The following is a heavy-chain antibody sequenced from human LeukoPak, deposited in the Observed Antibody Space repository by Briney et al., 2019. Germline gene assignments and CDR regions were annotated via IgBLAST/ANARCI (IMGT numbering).Heavy chain of an antibody. V-gene: IGHV4-39*07. D-gene: IGHD1-1*01. J-gene: IGHJ4*02. CDR2: NDYRGNS. CDR1: GASVSSRGYY. Sequence: PSETLSLTCTVSGASVSSRGYYWGWIRQPPGKGLEWIGSNDYRGNSYYIPSLKSRVTISIDTSKNQLSLRLTSVTAADTAVYYCAKFEGGTMEDYWGQGTLVTVSS. CDR3: AKFEGGTMEDY.